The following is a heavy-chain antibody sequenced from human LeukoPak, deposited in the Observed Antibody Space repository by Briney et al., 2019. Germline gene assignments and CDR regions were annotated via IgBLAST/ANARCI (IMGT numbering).Heavy chain of an antibody. CDR1: GYTFTSYA. CDR2: INAGNGNT. D-gene: IGHD4-17*01. J-gene: IGHJ4*02. Sequence: ASVKVSCKASGYTFTSYAMHWVRQAPGQRPEWMGWINAGNGNTKYFQKFQGRVTFTRDTSASTAYMELSSLRPEDTAVYYCAATDLGDYWGQGTLVTVSS. V-gene: IGHV1-3*01. CDR3: AATDLGDY.